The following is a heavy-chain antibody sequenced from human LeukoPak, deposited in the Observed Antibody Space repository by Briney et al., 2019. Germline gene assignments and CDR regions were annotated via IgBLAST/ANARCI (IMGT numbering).Heavy chain of an antibody. CDR3: ATKGGRTAVAGNNWFDP. D-gene: IGHD6-19*01. CDR2: INHSGST. CDR1: GGSFSGYY. Sequence: SETLSLTCAVYGGSFSGYYWSWIRQPPGKGLEWIGEINHSGSTNYNPSLKSRVTISVDTSKNQFSLKLSSVTAADTAVYYCATKGGRTAVAGNNWFDPWGQGTLVTVSS. J-gene: IGHJ5*02. V-gene: IGHV4-34*01.